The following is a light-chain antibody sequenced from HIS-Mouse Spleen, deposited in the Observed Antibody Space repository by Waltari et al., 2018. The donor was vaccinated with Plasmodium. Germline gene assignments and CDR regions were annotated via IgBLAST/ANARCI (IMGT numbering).Light chain of an antibody. V-gene: IGLV2-11*01. CDR3: CSYAGGYFYV. J-gene: IGLJ1*01. Sequence: QSALTQPRSVSGSPGQSVTISCTGTSSDVGGYNYVSWYQQHPGKAPKLMIYDVSKRPSGVPDRFSGSKSGNTASLTISVLQAEDEADYYCCSYAGGYFYVFGTGTKVTVL. CDR1: SSDVGGYNY. CDR2: DVS.